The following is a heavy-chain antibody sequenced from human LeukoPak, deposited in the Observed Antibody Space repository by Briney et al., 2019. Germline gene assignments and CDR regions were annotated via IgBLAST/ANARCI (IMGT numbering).Heavy chain of an antibody. J-gene: IGHJ4*02. V-gene: IGHV3-7*01. CDR1: GFMFGTYW. CDR2: IKQDGSEK. D-gene: IGHD3-10*01. CDR3: ARGPVYGSGRAFDY. Sequence: GGSLRLSCAASGFMFGTYWMSWVRQAPGKGLEWVANIKQDGSEKYYVDSVKGRFTISRDNAKNSLFLQMSSLRGEDTAVYYCARGPVYGSGRAFDYWSQGTLVTVSS.